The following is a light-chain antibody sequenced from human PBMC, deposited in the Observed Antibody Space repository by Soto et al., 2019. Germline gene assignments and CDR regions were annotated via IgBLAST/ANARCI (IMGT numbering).Light chain of an antibody. V-gene: IGKV4-1*01. Sequence: DIVLTQSPDSLAVSLGERATINCKSSQSVLYSSNNKNYLAWYQQKPGQPPKLLIYWASTRESGVPDRFSGSGSETDFTLTISSLQAEDVAAYYCQQYYSTPITFGQGTRLEIK. CDR3: QQYYSTPIT. CDR1: QSVLYSSNNKNY. CDR2: WAS. J-gene: IGKJ5*01.